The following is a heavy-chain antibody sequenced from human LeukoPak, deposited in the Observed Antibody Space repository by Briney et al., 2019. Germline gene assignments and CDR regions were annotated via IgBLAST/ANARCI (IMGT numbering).Heavy chain of an antibody. CDR1: AGSISLYNTYY. J-gene: IGHJ4*02. Sequence: SETLSLTCTVSAGSISLYNTYYWNWIRQSPGKGLEWIGYIYYSGSTNYNPSLKSRVTISVDTSKNQFSLKLSSVTAADTAVYYCARAHERQLWSSGLDYWGQGTLVTVSS. CDR3: ARAHERQLWSSGLDY. D-gene: IGHD5-18*01. CDR2: IYYSGST. V-gene: IGHV4-59*01.